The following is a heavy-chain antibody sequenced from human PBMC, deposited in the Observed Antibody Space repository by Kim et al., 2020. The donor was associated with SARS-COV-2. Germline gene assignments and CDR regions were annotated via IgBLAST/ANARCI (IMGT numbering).Heavy chain of an antibody. CDR1: GYRFTTNG. CDR3: ARDTGSESYNRFDF. J-gene: IGHJ4*02. D-gene: IGHD3-10*01. CDR2: ISAYNRKT. Sequence: ASVKVSCKASGYRFTTNGISWVRQAPGQGLEWMGWISAYNRKTNYGQKFQDRVTMTTDTSTSTAYMELRSLRSDDTAVYYCARDTGSESYNRFDFWGQGTLVTVSS. V-gene: IGHV1-18*01.